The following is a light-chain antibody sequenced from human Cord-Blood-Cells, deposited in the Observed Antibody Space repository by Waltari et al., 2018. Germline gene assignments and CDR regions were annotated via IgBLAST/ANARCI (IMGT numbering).Light chain of an antibody. CDR3: SSYTSSSTLGV. CDR1: SSDVGGYNY. CDR2: EVS. V-gene: IGLV2-14*01. J-gene: IGLJ1*01. Sequence: QSALTQPASVSGSPGQSITISCTGTSSDVGGYNYSSWYQQPPGKAPKLMIYEVSNRPSGVSNRFSGSKSGNTASLTISGLQAEDEADYYCSSYTSSSTLGVFGTGTKVTVL.